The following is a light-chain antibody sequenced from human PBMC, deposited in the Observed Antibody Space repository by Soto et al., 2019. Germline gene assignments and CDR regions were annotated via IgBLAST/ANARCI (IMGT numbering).Light chain of an antibody. V-gene: IGLV2-14*01. J-gene: IGLJ1*01. CDR1: SSDVGYYNY. CDR2: DVS. Sequence: QSALTQPASVSGSPGQSITISCTGTSSDVGYYNYVSWYQQHPGKAPELMIYDVSYRPSGVSHRFSGSKSGNTASLTISGLQAEDEADYYCSSYTSSSTYVFGTGTKLTVL. CDR3: SSYTSSSTYV.